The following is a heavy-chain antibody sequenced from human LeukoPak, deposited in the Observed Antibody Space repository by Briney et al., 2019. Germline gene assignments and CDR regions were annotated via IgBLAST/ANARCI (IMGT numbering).Heavy chain of an antibody. CDR3: ARAWSGYYSSRNWFDP. CDR2: IIPIFGTA. V-gene: IGHV1-69*13. Sequence: SVKVSCKASGGTFSSYAISWVRQAPGQGLEWMGGIIPIFGTANYAQKFQGRVTITADESTSTAYMELSSLRSEDTAVYYCARAWSGYYSSRNWFDPWGQETLVTVSS. J-gene: IGHJ5*02. CDR1: GGTFSSYA. D-gene: IGHD3-3*01.